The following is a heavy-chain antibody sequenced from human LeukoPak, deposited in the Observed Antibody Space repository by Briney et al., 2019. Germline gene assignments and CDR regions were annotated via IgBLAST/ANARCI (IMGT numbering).Heavy chain of an antibody. CDR2: ISGDGGST. D-gene: IGHD5-18*01. J-gene: IGHJ6*03. CDR3: AKAAPAMAHYSYYYMDV. V-gene: IGHV3-43*02. CDR1: GFTFDDYA. Sequence: GGSLRLSCAASGFTFDDYATHWVRQAPGKGLEWVSLISGDGGSTYYADSVKGRFTISRDNSTNSLHLQMNSLRTEATASYYCAKAAPAMAHYSYYYMDVWGKGTTVTVSS.